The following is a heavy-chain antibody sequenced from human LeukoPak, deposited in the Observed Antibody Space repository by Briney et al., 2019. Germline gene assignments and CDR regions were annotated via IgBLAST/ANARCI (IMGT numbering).Heavy chain of an antibody. CDR2: VYYGGST. V-gene: IGHV4-59*01. J-gene: IGHJ4*02. CDR1: GGSINTYY. D-gene: IGHD6-19*01. CDR3: ARDLGYSSGWLDY. Sequence: SETLSLTCTVSGGSINTYYWSWIRQPPGKGLDWIGYVYYGGSTNYNPSLKSRVTISVDTSKNQFSLKLSSVTAADTAMYYCARDLGYSSGWLDYWGQGTLVTVSS.